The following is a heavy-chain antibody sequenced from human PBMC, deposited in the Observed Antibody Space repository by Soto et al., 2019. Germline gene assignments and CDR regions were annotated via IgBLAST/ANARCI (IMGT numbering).Heavy chain of an antibody. Sequence: QVQLVESGGGVVQPGRSLRLSCAASGFTFSSYAMHWVRQAPGKGLEWVAVISYDGSNKYYADSVKGRFTISRDNSKNTLYLQMNSLRAEDTAVYYCARPTSQYSSGWYGYWGQGTLVTVSS. V-gene: IGHV3-30-3*01. D-gene: IGHD6-19*01. CDR3: ARPTSQYSSGWYGY. CDR1: GFTFSSYA. J-gene: IGHJ4*02. CDR2: ISYDGSNK.